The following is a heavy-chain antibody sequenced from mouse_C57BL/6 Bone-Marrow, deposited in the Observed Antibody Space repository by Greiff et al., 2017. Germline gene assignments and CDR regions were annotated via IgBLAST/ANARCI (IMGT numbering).Heavy chain of an antibody. CDR2: IDPSDSCT. V-gene: IGHV1-69*01. Sequence: QVQLQQPGAELVMPGASVKLSCKASGYTFTSYWMHWVKQRPGQGLEWIGEIDPSDSCTNYNQKFKSKSTLTVDKSSSTAYMQHSSLPSEDAAVYYCATGFITTVVDHWGQGTTLTVSS. CDR1: GYTFTSYW. D-gene: IGHD1-1*01. J-gene: IGHJ2*01. CDR3: ATGFITTVVDH.